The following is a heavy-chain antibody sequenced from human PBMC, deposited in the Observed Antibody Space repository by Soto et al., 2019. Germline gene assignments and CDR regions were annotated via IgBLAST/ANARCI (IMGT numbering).Heavy chain of an antibody. CDR1: GGYIINYY. CDR2: IYYSGST. CDR3: ATGSTVTPRTRYYYYMDV. V-gene: IGHV4-59*08. Sequence: SVPMPVTWTVSGGYIINYYWSWIRKTTGKGLEWIGYIYYSGSTNYNPSLKSRVTISVDTSKNQFSLKLSSVTAADTAVYYCATGSTVTPRTRYYYYMDVWGKGTTVTVSS. D-gene: IGHD3-10*01. J-gene: IGHJ6*03.